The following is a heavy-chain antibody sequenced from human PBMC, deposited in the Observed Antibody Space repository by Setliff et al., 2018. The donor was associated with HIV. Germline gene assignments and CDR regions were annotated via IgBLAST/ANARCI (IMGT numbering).Heavy chain of an antibody. CDR1: GGSISSYY. J-gene: IGHJ4*02. Sequence: PSETLSLTCTVSGGSISSYYWSWIRQPPGKGLEWIGYIYHSGSTNYNPSLKSRVTISVDTSKNQFSLKLSSVTAADTAVYYCARGQRVFDYWGQGTLVTVSS. CDR2: IYHSGST. V-gene: IGHV4-59*01. CDR3: ARGQRVFDY.